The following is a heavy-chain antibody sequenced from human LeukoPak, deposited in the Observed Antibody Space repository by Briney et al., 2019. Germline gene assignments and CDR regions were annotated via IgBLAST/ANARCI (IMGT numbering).Heavy chain of an antibody. J-gene: IGHJ4*02. CDR3: ARGDYDIST. D-gene: IGHD3-9*01. V-gene: IGHV4-59*01. Sequence: PSETLYLTCTVSGGSISSYYWSWIRQPPGKGLEWIGYIYYSGSTNYNPSLKSRVTISVDTSKNQFSLKLSSVTAADTAVYYCARGDYDISTWGQGTLVTVSS. CDR2: IYYSGST. CDR1: GGSISSYY.